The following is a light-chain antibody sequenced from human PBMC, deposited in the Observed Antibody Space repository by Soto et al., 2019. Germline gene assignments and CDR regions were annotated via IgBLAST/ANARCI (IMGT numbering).Light chain of an antibody. Sequence: QSALTQPRSVSGSPGQLVTISCTGAGSDVGGYNYVSWFQQHPGKAPKLMIYDVSKRPSGVPDRFSGSKSGNTASLTISGLQAENEADYYCCSYAGSFTYVFGTGTKVTVL. CDR3: CSYAGSFTYV. CDR2: DVS. V-gene: IGLV2-11*01. CDR1: GSDVGGYNY. J-gene: IGLJ1*01.